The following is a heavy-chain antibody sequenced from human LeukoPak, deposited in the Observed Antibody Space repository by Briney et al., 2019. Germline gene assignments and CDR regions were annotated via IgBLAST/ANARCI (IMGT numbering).Heavy chain of an antibody. CDR1: GGSISSYY. D-gene: IGHD3-3*02. Sequence: SETLSLTCTVSGGSISSYYWSWIRQPPGKGLEWIGYIYHSGSTYYNPSLKSRVTISVDRSKNQFSLKLSSVTAADTAVYYCAARRSILDYWGQGTLVTVSS. CDR3: AARRSILDY. CDR2: IYHSGST. V-gene: IGHV4-59*04. J-gene: IGHJ4*02.